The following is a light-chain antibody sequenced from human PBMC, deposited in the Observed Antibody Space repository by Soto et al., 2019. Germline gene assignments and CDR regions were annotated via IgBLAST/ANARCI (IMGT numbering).Light chain of an antibody. CDR1: SSNIGSNT. CDR2: SNN. J-gene: IGLJ2*01. Sequence: QSVLTQPPSASGTPGQRVTISCSGSSSNIGSNTVNWYQQLPGTAPKLLIYSNNQRPSGVPDRFSGSKSGTSASLAISGLQSEDEADYYCAAWDDSLNGPVVFGGGTKVTAL. CDR3: AAWDDSLNGPVV. V-gene: IGLV1-44*01.